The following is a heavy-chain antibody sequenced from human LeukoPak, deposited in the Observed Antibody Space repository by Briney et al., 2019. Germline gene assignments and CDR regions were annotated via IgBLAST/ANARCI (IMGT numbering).Heavy chain of an antibody. J-gene: IGHJ3*02. V-gene: IGHV1-69*05. CDR1: GGTFSSYA. CDR2: IIPIFGTA. CDR3: ARRMGDAFDI. Sequence: SVKVSCKASGGTFSSYAISWVRQAPGQGLEWMGGIIPIFGTANYAQKFQGRVTITTDESTSTAYIELSSLRSEDTAVYYCARRMGDAFDIWGQGTMVTVSS.